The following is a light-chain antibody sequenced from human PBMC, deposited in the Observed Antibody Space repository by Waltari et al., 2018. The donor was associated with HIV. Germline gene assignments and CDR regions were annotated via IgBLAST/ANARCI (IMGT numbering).Light chain of an antibody. J-gene: IGLJ2*01. CDR1: SSNIGAGYD. Sequence: QSVLTQPPSVSGAPGPRVTIPCTGRSSNIGAGYDVHWYQQLPGTSPKLLIYANINRPSGVPDRFSGSKSGSSASLAITGLQAEDEAHYYCQSFDSSLTTSGVIFGGGTKLTVL. CDR3: QSFDSSLTTSGVI. CDR2: ANI. V-gene: IGLV1-40*01.